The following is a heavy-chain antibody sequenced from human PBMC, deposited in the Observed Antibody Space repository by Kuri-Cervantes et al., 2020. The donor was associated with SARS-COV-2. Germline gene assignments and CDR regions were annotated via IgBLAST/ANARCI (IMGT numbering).Heavy chain of an antibody. CDR3: ARVSIRVVSYMDV. Sequence: GESPKISCAASGFTFSSYGMHWVRQAPGKGLEWVAVISYDGSNKYYADSVKGRFTISRDNSKNTLYLQMNSLRAEDTAVYYCARVSIRVVSYMDVWGKGTTVTVSS. D-gene: IGHD2-2*01. J-gene: IGHJ6*03. CDR1: GFTFSSYG. V-gene: IGHV3-30*19. CDR2: ISYDGSNK.